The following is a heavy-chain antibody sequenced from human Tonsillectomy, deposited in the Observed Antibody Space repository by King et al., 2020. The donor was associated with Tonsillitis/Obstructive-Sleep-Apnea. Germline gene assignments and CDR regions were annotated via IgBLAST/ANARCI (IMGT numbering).Heavy chain of an antibody. J-gene: IGHJ6*03. Sequence: QLVQSGAEVKKPGSSVKVSCKASGGTFISYAISWVRQAPGQGLEWMGGIIPIFGTANYAQKFQGRVTITADESTSTAYMELSSLRSEDTAVYYCARGERPNYDFWSGYYFGSNYYYYMDVWGKGTTVTVSS. CDR2: IIPIFGTA. V-gene: IGHV1-69*01. D-gene: IGHD3-3*01. CDR3: ARGERPNYDFWSGYYFGSNYYYYMDV. CDR1: GGTFISYA.